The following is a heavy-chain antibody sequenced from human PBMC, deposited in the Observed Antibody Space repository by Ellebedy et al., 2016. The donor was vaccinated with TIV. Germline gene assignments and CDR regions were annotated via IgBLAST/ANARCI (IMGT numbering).Heavy chain of an antibody. CDR3: AAIQGGADY. J-gene: IGHJ4*02. CDR2: IYYSGST. Sequence: SETLSLTXTVSGGSISSSSYYWGSIRQPPGKGLEWIGSIYYSGSTYYNPSLKSRVTISVDTSKNQFSLKLSSVTAADTAVYYCAAIQGGADYWGQGTLVTVSS. D-gene: IGHD3-16*01. V-gene: IGHV4-39*01. CDR1: GGSISSSSYY.